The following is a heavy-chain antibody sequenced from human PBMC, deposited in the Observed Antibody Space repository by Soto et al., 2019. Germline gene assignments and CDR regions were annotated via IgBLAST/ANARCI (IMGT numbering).Heavy chain of an antibody. V-gene: IGHV3-21*01. CDR2: ISSSSSYI. Sequence: EVQLVESGGGLVKPGGSLRLSCAASGFTFSSYSMNWVRQAPGKGLEWVSSISSSSSYIYYADSVKGRFTISRDNAKNSLHLQMNSLRAEDTAVYYCARDPRSFYFDYWGQGTLVTVSS. J-gene: IGHJ4*02. CDR3: ARDPRSFYFDY. CDR1: GFTFSSYS.